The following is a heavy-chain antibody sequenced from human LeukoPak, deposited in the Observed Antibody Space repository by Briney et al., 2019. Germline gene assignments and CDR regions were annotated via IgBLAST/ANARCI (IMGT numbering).Heavy chain of an antibody. CDR3: ARVIAAAGTGNYMDV. CDR1: GGSISSYY. CDR2: IYYSGST. D-gene: IGHD6-13*01. Sequence: SETLSLTCTVSGGSISSYYWSRIRQPPGKGLEWIGYIYYSGSTNYNPSLKSRVTISVDTSKNQFSLKLSSVTAADTAVYYCARVIAAAGTGNYMDVWGKGTRSPSP. J-gene: IGHJ6*03. V-gene: IGHV4-59*01.